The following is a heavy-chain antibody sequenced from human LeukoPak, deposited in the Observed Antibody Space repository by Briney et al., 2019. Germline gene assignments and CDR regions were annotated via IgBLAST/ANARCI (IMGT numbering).Heavy chain of an antibody. Sequence: GASVKVSCKASDYTFTSYGISWVRQAPGQGLEWMGWINPYNGNTNYAQRVQGRVTLTTDTSTSTAYMELRSLRSDDTAVYYCARTALYGIATDYFYGMDVWGQGTTVTVSS. CDR1: DYTFTSYG. CDR2: INPYNGNT. CDR3: ARTALYGIATDYFYGMDV. D-gene: IGHD6-13*01. V-gene: IGHV1-18*01. J-gene: IGHJ6*02.